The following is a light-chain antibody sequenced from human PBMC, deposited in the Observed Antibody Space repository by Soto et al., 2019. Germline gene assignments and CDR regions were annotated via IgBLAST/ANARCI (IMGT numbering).Light chain of an antibody. V-gene: IGKV3-20*01. CDR3: QNYDTSPT. CDR1: QSVGSSY. Sequence: EIVLTQSPGTLSLSAGERATLSCRASQSVGSSYLAWYQQKPGQAPTVLIYGASSRATGIPDRFSGSGSGTDFTLTISRLEPDDFAVYYCQNYDTSPTFGQGTKVEI. J-gene: IGKJ1*01. CDR2: GAS.